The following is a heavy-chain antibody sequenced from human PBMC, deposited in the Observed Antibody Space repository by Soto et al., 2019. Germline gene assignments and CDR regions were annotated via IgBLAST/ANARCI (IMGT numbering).Heavy chain of an antibody. CDR1: GFTFDDYA. V-gene: IGHV3-9*01. J-gene: IGHJ1*01. D-gene: IGHD6-19*01. CDR2: ISWNSGSI. CDR3: AKDKGGWNEYFQH. Sequence: GGSLRLSCAASGFTFDDYAMHWVRQAPGKGLEWVSGISWNSGSIGYADSVKGRFTISRDNAKNSLYLQMNSLRAEDTALYYCAKDKGGWNEYFQHWGQGTLVTVSS.